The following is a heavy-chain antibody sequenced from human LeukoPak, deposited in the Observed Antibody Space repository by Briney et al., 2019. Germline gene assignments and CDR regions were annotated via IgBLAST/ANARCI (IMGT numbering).Heavy chain of an antibody. Sequence: ASVKVSCKASGYTFTSYAMHWVRQAPGQRLEWMGWINAGNGNTKYSQKFQGRVTITRDTSASTAYMELSSLRSEDTAVYYCAGGDGDYLSIGGMDVWGQGTTVTVSS. CDR2: INAGNGNT. CDR1: GYTFTSYA. D-gene: IGHD4-17*01. V-gene: IGHV1-3*01. J-gene: IGHJ6*02. CDR3: AGGDGDYLSIGGMDV.